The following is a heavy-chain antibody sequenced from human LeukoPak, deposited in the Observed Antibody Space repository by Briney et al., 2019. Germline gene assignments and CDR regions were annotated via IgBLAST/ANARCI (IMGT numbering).Heavy chain of an antibody. D-gene: IGHD3-22*01. CDR2: VFYTGRT. J-gene: IGHJ4*02. CDR3: ARYRIYYYDSGSYPEGYFNY. V-gene: IGHV4-39*01. Sequence: SETLSLTCTVSDGSVWTGDYYWGWIRQSPGKGLDWIGNVFYTGRTYYNPSLKSLATISVDTSRNQFSLRLNSVTAADTAVYYCARYRIYYYDSGSYPEGYFNYWGQGTLVPVSS. CDR1: DGSVWTGDYY.